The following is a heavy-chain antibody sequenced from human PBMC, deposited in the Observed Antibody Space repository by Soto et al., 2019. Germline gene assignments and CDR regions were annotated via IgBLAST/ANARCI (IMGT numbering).Heavy chain of an antibody. CDR3: AKDSDGAGRDY. D-gene: IGHD6-19*01. CDR2: ISGSAINT. V-gene: IGHV3-23*01. CDR1: GLTFSSHA. J-gene: IGHJ4*02. Sequence: EVQLLESGGGLVQPGGSLRLSCAASGLTFSSHALMWVRQAPGKGLEWVSAISGSAINTYYADSVKGRFTISRDNSKNTLYLQMNSLRAEDTAVYYCAKDSDGAGRDYGGQGTLVTVSS.